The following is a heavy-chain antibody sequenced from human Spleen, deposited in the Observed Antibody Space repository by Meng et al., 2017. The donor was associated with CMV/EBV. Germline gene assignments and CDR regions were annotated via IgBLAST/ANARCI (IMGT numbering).Heavy chain of an antibody. J-gene: IGHJ1*01. V-gene: IGHV4-39*07. CDR2: IYYSGST. D-gene: IGHD2-2*01. CDR3: ARDRSVVPAASAEYFQH. CDR1: SISSSSYY. Sequence: SISSSSYYWGWIRQPPGKGLEWIGSIYYSGSTYYNPSLKSRVTISVDTSKNQFSLKLSSVTAADTAVYYCARDRSVVPAASAEYFQHWGQGTLVTVSS.